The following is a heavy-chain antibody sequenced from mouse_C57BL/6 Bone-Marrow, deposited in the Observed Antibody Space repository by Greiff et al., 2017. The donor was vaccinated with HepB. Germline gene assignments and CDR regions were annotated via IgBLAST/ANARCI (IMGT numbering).Heavy chain of an antibody. CDR2: IRLKSDNYAT. V-gene: IGHV6-3*01. J-gene: IGHJ1*03. CDR3: SLPGDWYFDV. CDR1: GFTFSNYW. D-gene: IGHD5-5*01. Sequence: DVKLQESGGGLVQPGGSMKLSCVASGFTFSNYWMNWVRQSPEKGLEWVAQIRLKSDNYATHYAESVKGRFTISRDDSKSSVYLQMNNLRAEDTGMYYCSLPGDWYFDVWGTGTTVTVAS.